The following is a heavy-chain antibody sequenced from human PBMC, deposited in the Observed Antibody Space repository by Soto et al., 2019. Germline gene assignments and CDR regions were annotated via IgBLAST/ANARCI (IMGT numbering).Heavy chain of an antibody. V-gene: IGHV4-34*01. CDR1: GGSFSGYY. CDR3: ARDDGQWLVSLDY. CDR2: INHSGST. D-gene: IGHD6-19*01. J-gene: IGHJ4*02. Sequence: QVQLQQWGAGLLKPSETLSLTCAVYGGSFSGYYWSWIRQPPGKGLEWIGEINHSGSTNYNPSLKSRVTISVDTSKNQFSLNLSSVTAADTAVYSCARDDGQWLVSLDYWGQGTLFTVSS.